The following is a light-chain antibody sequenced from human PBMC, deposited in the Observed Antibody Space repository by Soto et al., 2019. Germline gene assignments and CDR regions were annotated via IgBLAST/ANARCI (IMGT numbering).Light chain of an antibody. V-gene: IGKV1-39*01. Sequence: DIQMTQSPSSLSASAGDRVTITCRASQGISSHLNWYQQKPGKAPKLLIYAASSLQSGVPSRFSGSGSGTDFTLTINSLQPEDFATYYCQHGYSTPQTFGQGTNVEIK. CDR1: QGISSH. J-gene: IGKJ1*01. CDR2: AAS. CDR3: QHGYSTPQT.